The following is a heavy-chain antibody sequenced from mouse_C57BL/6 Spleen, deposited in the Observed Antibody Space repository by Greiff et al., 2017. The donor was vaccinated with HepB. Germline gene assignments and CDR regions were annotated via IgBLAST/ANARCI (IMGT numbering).Heavy chain of an antibody. Sequence: EVQLQQSGPELVKPGASVKISCKASGYTFTDYYMNWVKQSHGKSLEWIGDINPNNGGTSYNQKFKGKATLTVDKSSSTAYMELRSLTSEDSAVYYCARRYGSSYGFAYWGQGTLVTVSA. J-gene: IGHJ3*01. CDR3: ARRYGSSYGFAY. D-gene: IGHD1-1*01. CDR1: GYTFTDYY. V-gene: IGHV1-26*01. CDR2: INPNNGGT.